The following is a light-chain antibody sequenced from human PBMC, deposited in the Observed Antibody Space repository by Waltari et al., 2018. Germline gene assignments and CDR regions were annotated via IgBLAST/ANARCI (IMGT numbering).Light chain of an antibody. CDR2: DAS. V-gene: IGKV3-11*01. J-gene: IGKJ4*01. CDR3: QQRISWPLT. CDR1: HSVREY. Sequence: EIVLTQSPATLSLSPGERATLSCRASHSVREYLAWYQQRPGQAPRLLIYDASNRATGVPARFSGTGYETDFTLNINNLEPEDFAVYYCQQRISWPLTFGGGSKVEIK.